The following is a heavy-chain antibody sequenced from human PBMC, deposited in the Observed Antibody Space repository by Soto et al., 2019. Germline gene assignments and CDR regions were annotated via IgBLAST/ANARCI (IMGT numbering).Heavy chain of an antibody. D-gene: IGHD4-4*01. J-gene: IGHJ3*02. CDR3: ARGRSNYGYETFDI. CDR1: GGSFSGYC. Sequence: PSETLSLTCAVYGGSFSGYCLNWIRQPPGKGLEWIGEINQSGKTNYNPALKSRVTISGDTSKNHFSLRLTSVTAADTALYFCARGRSNYGYETFDIWGQGTMVTVSS. V-gene: IGHV4-34*01. CDR2: INQSGKT.